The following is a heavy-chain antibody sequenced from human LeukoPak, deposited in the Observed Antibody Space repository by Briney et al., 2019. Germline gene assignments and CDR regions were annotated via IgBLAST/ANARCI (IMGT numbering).Heavy chain of an antibody. V-gene: IGHV3-11*06. Sequence: GGSLRLSCTASGFTFGDHAMSWVRQAPGKGLEWVSYISSSSSYTNYADSVKGRFTISRDNAKNSLYLQMNSLRAEDTAVYYCARGSVAGTKFDYWGQGTLVTVSS. D-gene: IGHD6-19*01. CDR3: ARGSVAGTKFDY. J-gene: IGHJ4*02. CDR1: GFTFGDHA. CDR2: ISSSSSYT.